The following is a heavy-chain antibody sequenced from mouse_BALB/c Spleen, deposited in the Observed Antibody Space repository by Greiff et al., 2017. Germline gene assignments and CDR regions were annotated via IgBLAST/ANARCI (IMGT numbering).Heavy chain of an antibody. CDR2: INPGSGGT. CDR1: GYAFTNYL. D-gene: IGHD2-4*01. V-gene: IGHV1-54*01. Sequence: QVQLKQSGAELVRPGTSVKVSCKASGYAFTNYLIEWVKQRPGQGLEWTGVINPGSGGTNYNEKFKGKATLTADKSSSTAYMQLSSLTSDDSAVYFCARGEMITTFAYWGQGTLVTVSA. CDR3: ARGEMITTFAY. J-gene: IGHJ3*01.